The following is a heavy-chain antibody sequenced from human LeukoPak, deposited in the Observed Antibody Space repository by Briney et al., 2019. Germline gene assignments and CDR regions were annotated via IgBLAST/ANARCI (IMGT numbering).Heavy chain of an antibody. Sequence: PSETLSLTCAVSGGSLSSSNWWSWVRQPPAKGLEWSGESYHSGSTNHNPSLNSQVTTTVNKTKNHFSLKLSSVTAADTAVYYCASISGDSSDYYYGMDVWGQGTTVTVSS. V-gene: IGHV4-4*02. CDR2: SYHSGST. CDR3: ASISGDSSDYYYGMDV. CDR1: GGSLSSSNW. J-gene: IGHJ6*02. D-gene: IGHD6-25*01.